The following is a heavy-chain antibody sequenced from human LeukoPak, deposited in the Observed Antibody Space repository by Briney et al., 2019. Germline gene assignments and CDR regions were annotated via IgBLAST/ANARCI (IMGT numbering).Heavy chain of an antibody. V-gene: IGHV1-3*03. CDR3: ASYYGSGSYYKVEYYFDY. CDR2: INTGNGNT. CDR1: GYTFTNYA. Sequence: GASVKVSCKASGYTFTNYAMHWVRQAPGQRLEWMGWINTGNGNTKYSQEFQGRVTITRDTSANTAYMELSSLRSEDTAVYYCASYYGSGSYYKVEYYFDYWGQGTLVTVSS. D-gene: IGHD3-10*01. J-gene: IGHJ4*02.